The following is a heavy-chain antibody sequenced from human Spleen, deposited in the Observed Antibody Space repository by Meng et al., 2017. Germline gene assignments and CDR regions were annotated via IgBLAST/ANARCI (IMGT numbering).Heavy chain of an antibody. CDR3: AREFLLGSSWGQNAFDI. Sequence: SVKVSCKASGGTFSSYAISWVRQAPGQGLEWMGGIIPIIGTAKYAQKFQGRVTITADESTSTAYMELSSLRSEDTAVYYCAREFLLGSSWGQNAFDIWGQGTMVTVSS. CDR1: GGTFSSYA. D-gene: IGHD6-13*01. V-gene: IGHV1-69*13. CDR2: IIPIIGTA. J-gene: IGHJ3*02.